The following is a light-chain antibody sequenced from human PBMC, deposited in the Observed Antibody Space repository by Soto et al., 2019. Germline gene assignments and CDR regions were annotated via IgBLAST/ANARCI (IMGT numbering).Light chain of an antibody. CDR1: QSVSSY. Sequence: EIVLTQSPATLSLSPGERATLSCRASQSVSSYLAWYQQKPGQAPRLPIYGASSRATGIPDRFSGSGSGTDFTLTISSLEPEDFAVYYCHQRSNWWTFGQGTKVDIK. CDR2: GAS. CDR3: HQRSNWWT. V-gene: IGKV3-11*01. J-gene: IGKJ1*01.